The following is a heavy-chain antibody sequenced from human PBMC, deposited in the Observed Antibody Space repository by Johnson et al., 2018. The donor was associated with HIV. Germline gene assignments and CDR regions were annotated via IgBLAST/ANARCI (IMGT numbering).Heavy chain of an antibody. Sequence: QVQLVESGGGVVQPGRSLRLSCAASGFTFSSYGMHWVRQAPGKGLQWVAVIWYDGNNKYYADSVKGRFTISRDNSKNTLYLQMNSLRAEDTAVYYCAKSPEKDHGGNSGAFDIWGQGTMVTVSS. D-gene: IGHD4-23*01. CDR2: IWYDGNNK. CDR1: GFTFSSYG. CDR3: AKSPEKDHGGNSGAFDI. J-gene: IGHJ3*02. V-gene: IGHV3-33*06.